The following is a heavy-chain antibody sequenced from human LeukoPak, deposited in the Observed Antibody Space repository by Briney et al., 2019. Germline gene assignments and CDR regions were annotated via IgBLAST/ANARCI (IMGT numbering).Heavy chain of an antibody. CDR3: ATLWFGELPDY. J-gene: IGHJ4*02. CDR1: GFTFSSYA. Sequence: GESLRLSCAASGFTFSSYAMHWVRQAPGKGLEYVSAISSNGGSTSYANSVKGRFTISRDNSKNTLYLQMNSLRAEDTAVYYCATLWFGELPDYWGQGTLVTVSS. V-gene: IGHV3-64*01. CDR2: ISSNGGST. D-gene: IGHD3-10*01.